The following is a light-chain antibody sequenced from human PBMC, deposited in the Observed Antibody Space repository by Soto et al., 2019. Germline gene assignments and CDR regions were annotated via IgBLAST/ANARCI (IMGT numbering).Light chain of an antibody. Sequence: DIQMTQSPSSLSASVGDRVTIACRASQGINDRLAWYQQKPGQATYLLIFAASTLRSGVPSRFSGSGSGADFTLTISSLQPEDVATYYCQNYYRDPVTFGGGTKVDIK. J-gene: IGKJ4*01. V-gene: IGKV1-27*01. CDR2: AAS. CDR1: QGINDR. CDR3: QNYYRDPVT.